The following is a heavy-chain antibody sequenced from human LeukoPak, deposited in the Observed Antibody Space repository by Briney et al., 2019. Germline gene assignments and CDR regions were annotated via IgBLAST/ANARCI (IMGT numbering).Heavy chain of an antibody. CDR3: ARGVGGELLYGLYYFDY. V-gene: IGHV1-46*01. CDR2: INPSGGST. D-gene: IGHD3-10*01. CDR1: GYTFTSYY. J-gene: IGHJ4*02. Sequence: ASVKVSCKASGYTFTSYYMHWVRQAPGQGLEWMGIINPSGGSTSYAQKFQGRVTMTRDTSTSTVYMALSSLRSEDTAVYYCARGVGGELLYGLYYFDYWGQGTLVTVSS.